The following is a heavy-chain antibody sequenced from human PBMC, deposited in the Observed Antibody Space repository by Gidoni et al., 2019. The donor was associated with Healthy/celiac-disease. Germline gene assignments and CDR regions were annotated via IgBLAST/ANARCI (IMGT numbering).Heavy chain of an antibody. J-gene: IGHJ6*02. CDR2: IYSSGST. CDR3: ARNRLIHDYEGGMDV. Sequence: EVQLVESGGGLVQHGGSLRLSCAASGFTVSSNKMSWVRQAQGTGVVWVSVIYSSGSTYDADSVKGRFTISRHNSKNTLYLQMNSLRAEDTAVYYCARNRLIHDYEGGMDVWGQGTTVTVSS. CDR1: GFTVSSNK. D-gene: IGHD4-17*01. V-gene: IGHV3-53*04.